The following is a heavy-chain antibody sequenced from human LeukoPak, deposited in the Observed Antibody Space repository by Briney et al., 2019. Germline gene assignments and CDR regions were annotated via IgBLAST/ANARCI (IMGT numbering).Heavy chain of an antibody. J-gene: IGHJ4*02. CDR2: ISNSGSTI. D-gene: IGHD6-6*01. CDR3: ARELSIAARLFDY. Sequence: GGSLRLSCAASGFTFSDYYMSWIRQAPGKGLEWVSYISNSGSTIYYADSVKGRFTISRDNAKNSLYLQMNSLRAEDTAVYYCARELSIAARLFDYWGQGTLVTVSS. CDR1: GFTFSDYY. V-gene: IGHV3-11*01.